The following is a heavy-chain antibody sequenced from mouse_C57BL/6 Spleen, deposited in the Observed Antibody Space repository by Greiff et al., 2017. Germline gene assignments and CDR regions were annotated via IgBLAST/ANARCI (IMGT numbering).Heavy chain of an antibody. V-gene: IGHV1-80*01. J-gene: IGHJ3*01. CDR2: IYPGDGDT. Sequence: QVQLQQSGAELVKPGASVKISCKASGYAFSSYWMNWVKQRPGKGLEWIGQIYPGDGDTNYNGKFKGKATLTADKSSSTAYMQLSSLTSEDSAVYVCAREGDYYGSSPAWFAYWGQGTLVTVSA. CDR3: AREGDYYGSSPAWFAY. CDR1: GYAFSSYW. D-gene: IGHD1-1*01.